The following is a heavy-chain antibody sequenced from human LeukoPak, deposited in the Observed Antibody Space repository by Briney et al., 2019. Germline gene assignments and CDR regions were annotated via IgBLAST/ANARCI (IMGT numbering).Heavy chain of an antibody. V-gene: IGHV3-53*01. CDR1: GFFVSSSY. D-gene: IGHD2-21*02. CDR2: FQRDGHT. Sequence: GGSLRLSCAASGFFVSSSYMSWVRQTPGKGLEWVSTFQRDGHTAYADSVKGRFTISRDVSENRIYLQMNSLRVEDTAVYYCAKGDTDCTCPGYWGRGTLVTVSS. CDR3: AKGDTDCTCPGY. J-gene: IGHJ4*02.